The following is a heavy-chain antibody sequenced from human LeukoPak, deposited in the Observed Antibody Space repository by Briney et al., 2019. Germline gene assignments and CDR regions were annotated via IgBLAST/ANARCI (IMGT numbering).Heavy chain of an antibody. CDR2: IYYSGST. D-gene: IGHD1-26*01. J-gene: IGHJ4*02. Sequence: SETLSLTCTVSGGSISSSSYYWGWIRQPPGNGLEWIGSIYYSGSTYYNPSLKSRVTISVDTSKNQFSLKLSSVTAADTAVYYCARRKNLVGATDYWGQGTLVTVSS. CDR3: ARRKNLVGATDY. CDR1: GGSISSSSYY. V-gene: IGHV4-39*01.